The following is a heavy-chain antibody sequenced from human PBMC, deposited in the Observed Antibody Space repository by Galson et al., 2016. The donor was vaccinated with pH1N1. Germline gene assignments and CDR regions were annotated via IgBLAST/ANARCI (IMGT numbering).Heavy chain of an antibody. Sequence: SLRLSCAASDFTLDYPMNWVRQAPGKGVDWISSISGSGSVTRYADSVQGRFTISKDTSKNTVYLQMHSLRAEDTGLYYCAKGGYGDYGLDVFDIWGQGIMVTVSS. D-gene: IGHD4-17*01. J-gene: IGHJ3*02. CDR1: DFTLDYP. V-gene: IGHV3-23*01. CDR2: ISGSGSVT. CDR3: AKGGYGDYGLDVFDI.